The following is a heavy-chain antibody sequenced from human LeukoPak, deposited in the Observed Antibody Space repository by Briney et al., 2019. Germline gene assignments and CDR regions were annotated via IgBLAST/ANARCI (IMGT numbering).Heavy chain of an antibody. Sequence: GGSLRLSCAASGFSFSNFGMHWVRQAPGKGLEWVAVMSYDGNNKHYSDSVKGRFTVSRDNSRNTLYLQMNSLRAEDTAVYYCAKATSSGWFTFDYWGQGTLVTVSS. CDR3: AKATSSGWFTFDY. V-gene: IGHV3-30*18. CDR2: MSYDGNNK. D-gene: IGHD6-19*01. CDR1: GFSFSNFG. J-gene: IGHJ4*02.